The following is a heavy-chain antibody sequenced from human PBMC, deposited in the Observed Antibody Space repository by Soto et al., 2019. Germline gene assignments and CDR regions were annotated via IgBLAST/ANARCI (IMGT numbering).Heavy chain of an antibody. CDR1: GFTFSSYG. V-gene: IGHV3-30*18. CDR2: ISYDGSNK. CDR3: AKGKAAVKNYYYGMDV. J-gene: IGHJ6*02. Sequence: GGSLRLSCAASGFTFSSYGMHCVRQAPGRGLEWVAVISYDGSNKYYADYVKGRFTISRDNSKNTLYLQMNSLRAEDTAVYYCAKGKAAVKNYYYGMDVWGQGTTVTVSS. D-gene: IGHD6-6*01.